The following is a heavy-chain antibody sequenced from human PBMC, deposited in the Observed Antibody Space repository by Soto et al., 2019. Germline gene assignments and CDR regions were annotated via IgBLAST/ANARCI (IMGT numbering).Heavy chain of an antibody. CDR2: INPSGGST. CDR3: ARDNEGIGSVSPFYSYYYGMDV. D-gene: IGHD3-10*01. CDR1: GYTVTNYD. J-gene: IGHJ6*02. V-gene: IGHV1-46*01. Sequence: ASEKVSCKASGYTVTNYDMHWVRQAPGQGLEGMGIINPSGGSTSYAQKFRGRVTMTSDTYTNTVYMELSSLRFEDTAVSYCARDNEGIGSVSPFYSYYYGMDVWGQGTTVTVSS.